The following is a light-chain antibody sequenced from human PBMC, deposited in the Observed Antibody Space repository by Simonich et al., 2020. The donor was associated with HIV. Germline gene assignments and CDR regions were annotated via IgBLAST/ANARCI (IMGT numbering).Light chain of an antibody. J-gene: IGKJ1*01. CDR3: QEYNNWPPWT. CDR1: QSVSNT. V-gene: IGKV3-15*01. Sequence: EIGMTQSPVTLSVSPGERATLSCRVSQSVSNTLAWYQQKPGQTPRLLIYGASTRATGIPARFSGSGSGTEFTLTISSLQSEDFAVYYCQEYNNWPPWTFGQGTKVEIK. CDR2: GAS.